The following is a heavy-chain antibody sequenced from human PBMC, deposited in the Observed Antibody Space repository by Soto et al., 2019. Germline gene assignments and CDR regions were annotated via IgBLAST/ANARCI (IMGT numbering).Heavy chain of an antibody. D-gene: IGHD3-10*01. Sequence: EVQLLESGGGLVQPGGSLRLSCVASGFAFSNYALGWVRQAPGKGLEWVSGISGGSETTSYADSVKGRFTISRDNSKDTLFLQMNSLGAEDTATYFCAKDLDRGFGVLFFDKWGEGTLVTVSS. CDR1: GFAFSNYA. J-gene: IGHJ4*02. V-gene: IGHV3-23*01. CDR2: ISGGSETT. CDR3: AKDLDRGFGVLFFDK.